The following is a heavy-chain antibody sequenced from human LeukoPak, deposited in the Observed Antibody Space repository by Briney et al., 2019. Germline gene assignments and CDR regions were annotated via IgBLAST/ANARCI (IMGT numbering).Heavy chain of an antibody. Sequence: GGSLRLSCAASGFTFSSYGMHWVRQAPGKGLEWVAVISYDGSNKYYADSVKGRFTISRDNSKNTLYLQMNSLRAEDTAVYYCAKEGPNDSSGYRKTYYFDYWGQGTLVTVSS. D-gene: IGHD3-22*01. CDR1: GFTFSSYG. CDR3: AKEGPNDSSGYRKTYYFDY. J-gene: IGHJ4*02. CDR2: ISYDGSNK. V-gene: IGHV3-30*18.